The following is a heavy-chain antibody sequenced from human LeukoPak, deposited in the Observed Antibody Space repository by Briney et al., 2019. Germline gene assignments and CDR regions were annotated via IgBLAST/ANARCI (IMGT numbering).Heavy chain of an antibody. Sequence: PGGSLRLSCAASGFTFSTYGMHWVRQAPGKGLEWILFVRYDGSNKYYADSVKGRFTISRDNSKNTLYLQMNSLRAEDTAVYYCAKDLSKGLLYRRGMYYFDYWGQGTLVTVSS. V-gene: IGHV3-30*02. CDR3: AKDLSKGLLYRRGMYYFDY. J-gene: IGHJ4*02. CDR1: GFTFSTYG. D-gene: IGHD3-10*01. CDR2: VRYDGSNK.